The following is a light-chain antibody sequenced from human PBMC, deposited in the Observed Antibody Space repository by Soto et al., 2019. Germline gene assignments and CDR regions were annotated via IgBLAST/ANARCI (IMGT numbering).Light chain of an antibody. CDR2: GAF. J-gene: IGKJ5*01. Sequence: DTVLTQCRASLSVSQVERATLSCRASQNIKTNLAWYQHKPGQAPRLLIYGAFTGATGVPARFSGSGSGTEFTLTISSLQSEDFATYYCQQYNSWPRTFGQGTRLEIK. CDR1: QNIKTN. V-gene: IGKV3-15*01. CDR3: QQYNSWPRT.